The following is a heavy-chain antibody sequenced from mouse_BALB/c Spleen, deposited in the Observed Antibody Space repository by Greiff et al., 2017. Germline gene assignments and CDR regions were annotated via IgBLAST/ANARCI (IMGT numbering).Heavy chain of an antibody. Sequence: EVKLVESGGGLVKPGGSLKLSCAASGFTFSSYAMSWVRQTPEKRLEWVATISSGGSYTYYPDSVKGRFTISRDNAKNTLYLQMSSLRSEDTAMYYCARGGGYDAMDYWGQGTSVTVSS. D-gene: IGHD1-1*02. V-gene: IGHV5-9-3*01. CDR1: GFTFSSYA. J-gene: IGHJ4*01. CDR2: ISSGGSYT. CDR3: ARGGGYDAMDY.